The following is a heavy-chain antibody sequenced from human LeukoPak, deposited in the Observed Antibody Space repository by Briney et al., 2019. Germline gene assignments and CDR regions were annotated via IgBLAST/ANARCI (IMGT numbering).Heavy chain of an antibody. D-gene: IGHD3-10*01. CDR3: AGGSGRTFDY. CDR2: IYWDDDK. V-gene: IGHV2-5*02. Sequence: KESGPTLVKPTQTLTLTCTFSGFSLSTSGVGVGWSRQPPGKALEWLALIYWDDDKRYSPSLESRLTLTKDTSKNQVVLKMTNMDPVDTATYYCAGGSGRTFDYWGQGTLVTVSS. J-gene: IGHJ4*02. CDR1: GFSLSTSGVG.